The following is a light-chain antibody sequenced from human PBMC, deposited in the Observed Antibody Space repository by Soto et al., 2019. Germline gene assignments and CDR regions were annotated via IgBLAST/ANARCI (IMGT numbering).Light chain of an antibody. J-gene: IGKJ2*01. CDR2: ETS. CDR1: QSINKSY. CDR3: QQYDSSPMYT. V-gene: IGKV3-20*01. Sequence: EVVLTQSPGTLSLSPGERATLSCRASQSINKSYLAWYQQRPGQAPRLLIYETSTRATGIPDRFSGSGSGTAFTLTISRLEPEDFALYYCQQYDSSPMYTFGQGTKLEI.